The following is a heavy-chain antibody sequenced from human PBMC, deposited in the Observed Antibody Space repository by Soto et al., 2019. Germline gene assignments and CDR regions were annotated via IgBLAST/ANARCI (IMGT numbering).Heavy chain of an antibody. CDR1: GYTFTSYY. Sequence: QVQLVQSGAEVKKPGASVKVSCKASGYTFTSYYMHWVRQAPGQGLEWMGIINPSGGSTSYAQKFQGRVTMTRDTSTSTVYMELSSLRSEDTAVYYCARGGSITMVRGVTVGMDVWGQGTTVTVSS. D-gene: IGHD3-10*01. V-gene: IGHV1-46*01. J-gene: IGHJ6*02. CDR3: ARGGSITMVRGVTVGMDV. CDR2: INPSGGST.